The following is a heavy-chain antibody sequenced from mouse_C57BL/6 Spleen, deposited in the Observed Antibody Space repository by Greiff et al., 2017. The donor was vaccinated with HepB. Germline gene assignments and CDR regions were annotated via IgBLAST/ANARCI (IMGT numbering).Heavy chain of an antibody. V-gene: IGHV5-6*01. Sequence: EVHLVESGGDLVKPGGSLKLSCAASGFTFSSYGMSWVRQTPDKRLEWVATISSGGSYTYYPDSVKGRFTISRDNAKNTLYLQMSSLKSEDTAMYYCARQGLYGTSWFAYWGQGTLVTVSA. CDR2: ISSGGSYT. CDR3: ARQGLYGTSWFAY. D-gene: IGHD1-1*01. J-gene: IGHJ3*01. CDR1: GFTFSSYG.